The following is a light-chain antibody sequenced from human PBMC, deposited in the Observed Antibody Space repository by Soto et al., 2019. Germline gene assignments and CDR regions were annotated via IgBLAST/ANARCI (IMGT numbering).Light chain of an antibody. CDR3: ATWDDSLNGVV. J-gene: IGLJ3*02. Sequence: QSVLTQPPSVSEAPRQRVTISWSGSNSNLGNNVVSWFQHLPGKAPKLLIYYDDLLPSGVSDRFSGSKSGTSASLAISGLQSEDEADYYCATWDDSLNGVVFGGGTKLTVL. CDR1: NSNLGNNV. CDR2: YDD. V-gene: IGLV1-36*01.